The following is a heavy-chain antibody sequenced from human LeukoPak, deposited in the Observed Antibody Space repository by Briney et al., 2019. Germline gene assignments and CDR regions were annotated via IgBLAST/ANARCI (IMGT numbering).Heavy chain of an antibody. CDR1: GFTFSSYG. Sequence: GRSLRLSCAASGFTFSSYGMHWVRQAPGKGLEWVAVISYDGSNKYYADSVKGRFTISRDNSKNTLYLQMNSLRAEDTAVYYCAKDSGGYVRYFDYWGQGTLVTVSS. V-gene: IGHV3-30*18. CDR3: AKDSGGYVRYFDY. J-gene: IGHJ4*02. CDR2: ISYDGSNK. D-gene: IGHD2-15*01.